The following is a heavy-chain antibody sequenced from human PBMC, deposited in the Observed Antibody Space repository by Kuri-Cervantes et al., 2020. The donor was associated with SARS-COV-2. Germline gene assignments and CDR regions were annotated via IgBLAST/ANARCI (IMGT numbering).Heavy chain of an antibody. D-gene: IGHD6-13*01. CDR2: IIPIFGTA. Sequence: SVKVSCKASGYTFTSYDINWVRQATGQGLEWMGGIIPIFGTANYAQKFQGRVTITADKSTSTAYMELSSLRSEDTAVYYCARPIAAADPRAGWSDWYFDLWGRGTLVTVSS. CDR3: ARPIAAADPRAGWSDWYFDL. CDR1: GYTFTSYD. J-gene: IGHJ2*01. V-gene: IGHV1-69*06.